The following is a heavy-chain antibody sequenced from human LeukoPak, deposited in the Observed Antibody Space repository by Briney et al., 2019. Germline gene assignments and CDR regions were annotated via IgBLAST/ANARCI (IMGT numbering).Heavy chain of an antibody. J-gene: IGHJ4*02. CDR1: GFTFSSYA. V-gene: IGHV3-23*01. D-gene: IGHD3-9*01. CDR2: LTGSGGTT. Sequence: GGSLRLSCAAPGFTFSSYAMNWVRQAPGKGLEWVSSLTGSGGTTYYADSVKGRFTISRDNSKNTLYLQMNSLRAEDTAVYYCAKDSYYDILTGYFPDFDYWGQGTLVTVSS. CDR3: AKDSYYDILTGYFPDFDY.